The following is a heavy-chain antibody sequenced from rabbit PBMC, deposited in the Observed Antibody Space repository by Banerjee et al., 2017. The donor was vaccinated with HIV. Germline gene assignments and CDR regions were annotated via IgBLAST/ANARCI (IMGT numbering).Heavy chain of an antibody. CDR3: ARIDPRYYSSDWDYFNL. Sequence: QSLEESGGDLVKPGASLTLTCTASGIDFSSYYMNWVRQAPGKGLEWIGRIYAGKGSSDYANWVNGRFTISSDSAQNTVDLQMNSLTAADTATYFCARIDPRYYSSDWDYFNLWGPGTLVTVS. V-gene: IGHV1S7*01. CDR2: IYAGKGSS. J-gene: IGHJ4*01. CDR1: GIDFSSYY. D-gene: IGHD4-1*01.